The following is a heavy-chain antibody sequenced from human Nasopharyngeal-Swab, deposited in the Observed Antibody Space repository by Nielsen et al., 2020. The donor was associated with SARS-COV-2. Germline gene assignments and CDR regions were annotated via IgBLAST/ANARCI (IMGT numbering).Heavy chain of an antibody. Sequence: GESLKISCAASGFTFSSYWMSWVRQAPGKGLEWVANIKQDGSEKYYVDSVKGRFTISRDNAKNSLYLQMNSLRAEDTAVYYCAREIGSLYDFWSGYYPGFDYWGQGTLVTVSS. J-gene: IGHJ4*02. CDR3: AREIGSLYDFWSGYYPGFDY. D-gene: IGHD3-3*01. V-gene: IGHV3-7*01. CDR2: IKQDGSEK. CDR1: GFTFSSYW.